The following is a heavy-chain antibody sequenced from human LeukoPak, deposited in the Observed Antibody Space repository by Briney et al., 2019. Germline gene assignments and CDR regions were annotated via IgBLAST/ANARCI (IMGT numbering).Heavy chain of an antibody. J-gene: IGHJ6*03. CDR2: TYYSGST. Sequence: SQTLSLTCTVSGGSISSGGYYWSWIRQHPGKGLEGFGYTYYSGSTYYNPSLKRRVTITVDTSKNQFSLKLSSVTAADTAVYYCARAWYEDIVVVPAAEPYYYYMDVWGKGTTVTVSS. CDR1: GGSISSGGYY. CDR3: ARAWYEDIVVVPAAEPYYYYMDV. D-gene: IGHD2-2*01. V-gene: IGHV4-31*03.